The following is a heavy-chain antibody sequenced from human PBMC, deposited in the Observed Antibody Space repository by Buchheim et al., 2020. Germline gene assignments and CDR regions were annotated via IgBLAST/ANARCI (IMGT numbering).Heavy chain of an antibody. D-gene: IGHD3-3*01. J-gene: IGHJ4*01. Sequence: EVQLLESGGGLVQAGGSLRLSCAASGFVFSTYSMNWVRQAPGKGPEWVSILSANGGEAHYADSVKGRFTISRDNSKNTLYLQLNSLRADDTAVYYYARGASTITRHFDNWGQGTL. CDR2: LSANGGEA. CDR1: GFVFSTYS. CDR3: ARGASTITRHFDN. V-gene: IGHV3-23*01.